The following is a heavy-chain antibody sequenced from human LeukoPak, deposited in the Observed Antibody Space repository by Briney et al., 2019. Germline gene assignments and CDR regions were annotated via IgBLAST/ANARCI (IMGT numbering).Heavy chain of an antibody. CDR2: INPILGIA. J-gene: IGHJ5*02. V-gene: IGHV1-69*04. D-gene: IGHD6-19*01. CDR3: RTEGPRDGHFSPGYRSAMYSGCFDP. Sequence: SVKVSCKASGGTFISYAMNWGRQAPGQGLEWMGRINPILGIANYAKKFQGRVTITPDKSTSTACLELSRLGYEDTAVYYCRTEGPRDGHFSPGYRSAMYSGCFDPWGQGTLVTVSS. CDR1: GGTFISYA.